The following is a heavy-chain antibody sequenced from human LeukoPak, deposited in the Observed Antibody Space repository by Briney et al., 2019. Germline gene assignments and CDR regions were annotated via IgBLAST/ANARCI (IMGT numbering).Heavy chain of an antibody. J-gene: IGHJ4*02. CDR1: GGSISSGDYY. D-gene: IGHD6-19*01. Sequence: PSQTLSLTXTVSGGSISSGDYYWSWIRQPPGKGLEWIGYIYYSGSTYYNPSLKSRVTISVDTSKNQFSLKLSSVTAADTAVYYCARETIAVAAPDYWGQGTLVTVSS. V-gene: IGHV4-30-4*08. CDR3: ARETIAVAAPDY. CDR2: IYYSGST.